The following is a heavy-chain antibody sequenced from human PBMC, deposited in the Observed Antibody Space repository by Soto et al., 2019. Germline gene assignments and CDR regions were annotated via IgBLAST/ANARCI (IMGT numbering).Heavy chain of an antibody. CDR3: ARDGLAKTVTKYGQFDY. D-gene: IGHD4-17*01. J-gene: IGHJ4*02. CDR2: IHNDGTTT. V-gene: IGHV3-74*01. CDR1: GITFSGYW. Sequence: ELQLVESGGGLVQPGGSLTLSCVVSGITFSGYWMHWVRQAPGKGLVWVARIHNDGTTTNYADSVKGRFTISRDNAKKTLYLQLNSLRAEDTAVYYCARDGLAKTVTKYGQFDYWGQGTLVTVSS.